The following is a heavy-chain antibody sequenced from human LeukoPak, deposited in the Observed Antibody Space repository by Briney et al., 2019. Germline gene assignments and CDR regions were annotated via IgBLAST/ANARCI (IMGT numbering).Heavy chain of an antibody. CDR1: GFIFRDHA. D-gene: IGHD2-2*01. Sequence: GGSLRLSCTASGFIFRDHAMSWVRQAPGKGLEWVANIKQDGSEKYYVDSVKGRFTISRDNAKNSLYLQMNSLRAEDTAVYYCARVAPATADYYYYGMDVWGQGTTVTVSS. J-gene: IGHJ6*02. CDR2: IKQDGSEK. V-gene: IGHV3-7*01. CDR3: ARVAPATADYYYYGMDV.